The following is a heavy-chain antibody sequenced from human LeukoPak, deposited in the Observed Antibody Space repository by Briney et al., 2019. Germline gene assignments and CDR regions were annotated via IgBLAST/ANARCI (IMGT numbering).Heavy chain of an antibody. CDR1: GYTFTGYY. D-gene: IGHD2-15*01. J-gene: IGHJ6*02. Sequence: ASVKVSCKASGYTFTGYYMHWVRQAPGQGLEWMGWINPNSGGTNYAQKFQGRVTMTRDTSISTAYMELSRLRSDGTAVYYCARVPRCGSGGSCPFQTYYYYGMDGWGQGTTVTVSS. V-gene: IGHV1-2*02. CDR2: INPNSGGT. CDR3: ARVPRCGSGGSCPFQTYYYYGMDG.